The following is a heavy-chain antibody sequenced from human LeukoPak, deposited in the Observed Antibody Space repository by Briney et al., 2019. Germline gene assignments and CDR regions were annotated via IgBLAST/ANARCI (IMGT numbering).Heavy chain of an antibody. Sequence: SETLSLTCTVSGGSISSYYWSWIRQPAGKGLEWIGRIYTSGSTNYNPSLKSRVTVSVDTSKNQFSLKLSSVTAADTAVYYCAGDSHCSGGSCYSWYMDVWGKGTTVTVSS. CDR2: IYTSGST. CDR1: GGSISSYY. J-gene: IGHJ6*03. D-gene: IGHD2-15*01. V-gene: IGHV4-4*07. CDR3: AGDSHCSGGSCYSWYMDV.